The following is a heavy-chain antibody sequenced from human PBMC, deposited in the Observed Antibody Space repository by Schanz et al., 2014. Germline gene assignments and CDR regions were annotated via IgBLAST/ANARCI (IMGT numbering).Heavy chain of an antibody. J-gene: IGHJ5*02. V-gene: IGHV4-4*07. Sequence: QVQLQESGPGLVKSSETLSLTCAVSGGSISSFYWGWIRQPAGKGLEWIGRVYTSGGTNYNPPPRGGVTMSLDTSKNHFSPKLTSLSAADTAVYYCARDRGYDFSFDPWGQGTLVTVSS. CDR1: GGSISSFY. CDR2: VYTSGGT. CDR3: ARDRGYDFSFDP. D-gene: IGHD3-3*01.